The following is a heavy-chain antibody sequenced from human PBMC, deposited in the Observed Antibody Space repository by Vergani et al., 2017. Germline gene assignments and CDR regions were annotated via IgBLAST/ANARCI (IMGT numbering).Heavy chain of an antibody. V-gene: IGHV4-59*01. J-gene: IGHJ6*02. Sequence: QVQLQQWGAGLLKPSETLSLTCTVSGGSISSYYWSWIRQPPGKGLEWIGYIYYSGSTNYNPSLKSRVTISVDTSKNQFSLKLSSVTAADTAVYYCARVKVGMDVWGQGTTVTVSS. CDR3: ARVKVGMDV. CDR1: GGSISSYY. CDR2: IYYSGST.